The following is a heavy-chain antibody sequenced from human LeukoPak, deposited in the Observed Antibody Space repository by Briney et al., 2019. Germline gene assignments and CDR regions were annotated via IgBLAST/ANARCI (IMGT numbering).Heavy chain of an antibody. CDR2: IYYSGST. J-gene: IGHJ4*02. Sequence: SETLSLTCTVSGGSISSSSYYWGWIRQPPGKGLEWIGSIYYSGSTYYNPSLQSRVTISVDTSKNQFSLKLSSVTAADTAVYYCARKGAYNWNYSLDYWGQGTLVTVSS. CDR1: GGSISSSSYY. D-gene: IGHD1-7*01. V-gene: IGHV4-39*01. CDR3: ARKGAYNWNYSLDY.